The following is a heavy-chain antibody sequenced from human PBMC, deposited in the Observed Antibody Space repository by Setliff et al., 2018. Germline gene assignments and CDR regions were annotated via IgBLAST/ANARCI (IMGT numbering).Heavy chain of an antibody. D-gene: IGHD3-10*01. CDR3: GRASRFGTIVYRGDYYMDV. CDR2: INTNTGNP. CDR1: GYTFTTYA. V-gene: IGHV7-4-1*02. J-gene: IGHJ6*03. Sequence: ASVKVSCKASGYTFTTYAISWMRQAPGQGLEWMGWINTNTGNPNYAQDFTGRFVFSLDTSVSTAYLQISSLKAEDSAVYYCGRASRFGTIVYRGDYYMDVWGKGTTVTVSS.